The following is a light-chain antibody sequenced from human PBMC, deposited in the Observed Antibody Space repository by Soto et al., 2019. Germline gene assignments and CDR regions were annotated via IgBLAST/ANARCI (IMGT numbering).Light chain of an antibody. J-gene: IGKJ1*01. Sequence: DIQMTQSPSILSASVGERVTITCRASQSIGSWLAWYQQKPGKAPKLLIYDASSWETGVPSRFSGIGSGTEFTLTISSLQSDDFATYYCQQYDSYALTFGQGTKVEIK. CDR3: QQYDSYALT. CDR2: DAS. CDR1: QSIGSW. V-gene: IGKV1-5*01.